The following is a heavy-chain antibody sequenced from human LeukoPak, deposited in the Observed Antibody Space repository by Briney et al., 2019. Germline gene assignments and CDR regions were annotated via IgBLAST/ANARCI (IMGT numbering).Heavy chain of an antibody. J-gene: IGHJ4*02. CDR2: IIPIFGTA. CDR1: GGTFSSYA. Sequence: SVKVSCKASGGTFSSYAISWVRQAPGQGLEWMGGIIPIFGTANYAQKFQGRVTITTDESTSTAYMELRSLRSDDTAVYYCARVTLYDILTGFIDYWGQGTLVTVSS. D-gene: IGHD3-9*01. CDR3: ARVTLYDILTGFIDY. V-gene: IGHV1-69*05.